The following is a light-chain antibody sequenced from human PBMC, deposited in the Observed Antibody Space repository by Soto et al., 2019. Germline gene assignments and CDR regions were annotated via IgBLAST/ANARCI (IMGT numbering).Light chain of an antibody. CDR2: GAS. CDR1: QSVISTY. Sequence: EIVLTQSPGTLSLSPGERATLSCRASQSVISTYLAWYQQKPGQAPRLLIYGASSRATGIPDRFSGSGSGTDFTLTISSLQSEDFALYYCQQYNNWPPITFGQGTRLEIK. CDR3: QQYNNWPPIT. V-gene: IGKV3-20*01. J-gene: IGKJ5*01.